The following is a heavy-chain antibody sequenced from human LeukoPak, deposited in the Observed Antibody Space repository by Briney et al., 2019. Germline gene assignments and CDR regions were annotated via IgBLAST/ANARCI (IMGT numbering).Heavy chain of an antibody. CDR2: IYSGYSDT. D-gene: IGHD2-2*01. V-gene: IGHV5-51*01. Sequence: GESLKISCKGSGYSFTSYWIGWVRQMPGKGLGGMGIIYSGYSDTRYSPSFQGEVTISADKSISTAYLQWSSLKASDTAIYYCARRRSPAKGYCSSTSCFNWFDPWGQGTLVTVSS. CDR3: ARRRSPAKGYCSSTSCFNWFDP. CDR1: GYSFTSYW. J-gene: IGHJ5*02.